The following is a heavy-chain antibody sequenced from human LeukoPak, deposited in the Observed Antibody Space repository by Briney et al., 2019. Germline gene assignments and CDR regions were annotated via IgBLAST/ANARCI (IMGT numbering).Heavy chain of an antibody. V-gene: IGHV4-61*01. Sequence: SETLSLTCTVSGGSVSSGSFYWSWIRQTPGKGLEWIGYIYYTRSTKYNPSLKSRVTISVDTSKNQFSLKLSSVTAADTAVYYCARDTGYCSGGSCYHNYFDFWGQGALVTVSS. CDR1: GGSVSSGSFY. J-gene: IGHJ4*02. CDR2: IYYTRST. D-gene: IGHD2-15*01. CDR3: ARDTGYCSGGSCYHNYFDF.